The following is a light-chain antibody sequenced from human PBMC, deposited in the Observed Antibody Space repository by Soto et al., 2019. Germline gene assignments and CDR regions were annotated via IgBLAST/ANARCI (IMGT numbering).Light chain of an antibody. Sequence: IQMTQSPSSLSASVGDRVTITCRSSQAIRNDLVWFQQKPGKAPELLIYAAASLQSGVPSRFSGSGSGTDFTLTISSLQPEDFATYYCLQDYNYPRTFGQGTKVDI. CDR2: AAA. CDR3: LQDYNYPRT. V-gene: IGKV1-6*01. J-gene: IGKJ1*01. CDR1: QAIRND.